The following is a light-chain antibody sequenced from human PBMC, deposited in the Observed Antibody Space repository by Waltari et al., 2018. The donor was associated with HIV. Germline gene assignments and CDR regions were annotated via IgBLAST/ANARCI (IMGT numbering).Light chain of an antibody. V-gene: IGLV2-23*02. CDR3: CSKSTSYVGVL. CDR2: AVD. CDR1: SNDIGISNL. Sequence: QSALSQPASVSGSPGQSTTISCSGTSNDIGISNLVSWYQHHPGKAPKLIIFAVDQRPSGISDRFSGSMSGYAASLTISGLRTEDEADYFCCSKSTSYVGVLFGGGTTLTVL. J-gene: IGLJ2*01.